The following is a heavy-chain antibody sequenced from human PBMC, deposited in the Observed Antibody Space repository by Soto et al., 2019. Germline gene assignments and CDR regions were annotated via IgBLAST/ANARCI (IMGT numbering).Heavy chain of an antibody. V-gene: IGHV1-69*01. CDR3: AASKGVVVVAANDY. D-gene: IGHD2-15*01. Sequence: QVQLVQSGAEVKKPGSSVKVSCKASGGTFSSYAISWVRQAPGQGLEWMGGIIPIFGTANYAQKFQGRVTITADESTSTAYMEMRNLTSEDTAVYYCAASKGVVVVAANDYWGQEPLVTVSS. CDR2: IIPIFGTA. CDR1: GGTFSSYA. J-gene: IGHJ4*02.